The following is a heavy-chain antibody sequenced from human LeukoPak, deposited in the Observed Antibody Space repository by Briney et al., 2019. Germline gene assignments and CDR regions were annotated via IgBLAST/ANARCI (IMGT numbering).Heavy chain of an antibody. CDR2: IHYSGST. V-gene: IGHV4-39*07. D-gene: IGHD6-19*01. Sequence: PSETLSLTCTVSGGSISSSSYYWGWIRQPPGKGLEWIGSIHYSGSTNYNPSLKSRVTISVDTSKNQFSLKLSSVTAADTAVYYCARDLEIAVAGARLFDYWGQGTLVTVSS. CDR1: GGSISSSSYY. CDR3: ARDLEIAVAGARLFDY. J-gene: IGHJ4*02.